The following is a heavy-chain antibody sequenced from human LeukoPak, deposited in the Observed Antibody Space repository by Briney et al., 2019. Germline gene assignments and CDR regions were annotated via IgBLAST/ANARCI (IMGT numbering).Heavy chain of an antibody. J-gene: IGHJ4*02. CDR2: ISVSSGSTI. CDR3: ARLYSGSSFDY. V-gene: IGHV3-48*03. Sequence: GGSLRLSCVASGFTISSYEMNWVRQAPGKGLEWVSYISVSSGSTIYYADSVKGRFTTSRDNAKNSLYLQMNSLRAEDTAVYYCARLYSGSSFDYWGQGTLVTVSS. CDR1: GFTISSYE. D-gene: IGHD1-26*01.